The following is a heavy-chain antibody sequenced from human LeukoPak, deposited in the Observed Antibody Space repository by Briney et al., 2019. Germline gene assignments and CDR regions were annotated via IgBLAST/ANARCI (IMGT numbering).Heavy chain of an antibody. D-gene: IGHD3-16*01. CDR2: TYYRSKWYN. Sequence: SQTLSLTCAISGDSVSSNSAAWNWIRQSPSRGLEWLGRTYYRSKWYNDYAVSVKSRITINPDTSKNQFSLQLNSVTPEDTAVYYCAREGEKSLLYSFRLLNKGGFDYWGQGTLVTVSS. CDR1: GDSVSSNSAA. V-gene: IGHV6-1*01. CDR3: AREGEKSLLYSFRLLNKGGFDY. J-gene: IGHJ4*02.